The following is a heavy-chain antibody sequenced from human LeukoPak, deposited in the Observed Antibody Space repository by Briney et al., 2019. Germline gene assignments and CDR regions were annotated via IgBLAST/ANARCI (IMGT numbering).Heavy chain of an antibody. CDR1: GFTFSSYG. V-gene: IGHV3-30*03. CDR2: ISYDGGNK. J-gene: IGHJ4*02. Sequence: PGRSLRLSCAASGFTFSSYGMHWVRQAPGKGLEWVAVISYDGGNKYYADSVKGRFTISRDNSKNTLYLQMNSLRAEDTAVYYCARDRNTMIVRQRGFDYWGQGTLVTVSS. CDR3: ARDRNTMIVRQRGFDY. D-gene: IGHD3-22*01.